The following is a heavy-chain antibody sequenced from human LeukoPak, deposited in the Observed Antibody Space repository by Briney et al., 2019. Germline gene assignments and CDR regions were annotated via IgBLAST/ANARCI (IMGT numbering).Heavy chain of an antibody. J-gene: IGHJ4*02. CDR2: IYYSGST. Sequence: PSETLSLTCTVSGGSISSSSYYWGWIRQPPGKGLEWIGSIYYSGSTYYNPSLKSRVTISVDTSKNQFSLKLSSVTAADTAVYYCARRLYGDYDFDYWGQGTLVTVSS. CDR1: GGSISSSSYY. CDR3: ARRLYGDYDFDY. V-gene: IGHV4-39*01. D-gene: IGHD4-17*01.